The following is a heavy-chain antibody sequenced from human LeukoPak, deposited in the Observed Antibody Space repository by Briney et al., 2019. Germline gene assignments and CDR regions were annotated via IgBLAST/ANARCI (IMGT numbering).Heavy chain of an antibody. D-gene: IGHD3-10*01. V-gene: IGHV4-39*07. Sequence: PSETLSLTCTVSGGSISSSSYYWGWIRQPPGKGLEWIGSIYYSGSTYYNPSLKSRVTISVDTSKNQISLRLSSVTAADTAVYFCAGEDVFFEYWGQGRLVTVSS. CDR1: GGSISSSSYY. CDR2: IYYSGST. J-gene: IGHJ4*02. CDR3: AGEDVFFEY.